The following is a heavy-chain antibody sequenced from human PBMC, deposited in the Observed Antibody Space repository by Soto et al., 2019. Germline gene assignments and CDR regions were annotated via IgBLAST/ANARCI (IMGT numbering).Heavy chain of an antibody. Sequence: QVHLVQSGAEVKKPGASVKVSCKASGYSFTDYYMHWVRQAPGQGLEWMGWINTKTGGTNYAQRVQGRVTMTGDTSINTAYMELSRLRSDDTAVYYCVRVGPTGWFDPWGQGTVATVSS. CDR1: GYSFTDYY. CDR2: INTKTGGT. J-gene: IGHJ5*02. CDR3: VRVGPTGWFDP. V-gene: IGHV1-2*02.